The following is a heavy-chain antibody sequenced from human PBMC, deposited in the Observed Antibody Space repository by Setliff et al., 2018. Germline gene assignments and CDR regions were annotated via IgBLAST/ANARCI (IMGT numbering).Heavy chain of an antibody. Sequence: LRLSCAVSGFTFDDYGLSWVRQAPGKGLEWVSGINWNGSSAGYADSVKGRFTISRDNRKNSLYLQMNSLTSEDTALYFCTKDGGRLRFVSHLDFWGQGTPVTVSS. CDR3: TKDGGRLRFVSHLDF. V-gene: IGHV3-20*04. CDR2: INWNGSSA. CDR1: GFTFDDYG. J-gene: IGHJ4*02. D-gene: IGHD3-3*01.